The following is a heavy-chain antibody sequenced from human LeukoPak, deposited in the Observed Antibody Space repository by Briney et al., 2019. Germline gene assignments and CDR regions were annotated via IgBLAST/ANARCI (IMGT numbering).Heavy chain of an antibody. Sequence: SETLPLSCTLSGGSISSYYWSWIRQPPGKGLEWIGYIYYSGTTSYNPSLRSRVTLSVDTSKNLFSLRLTSVTAADTAVYYCARRMVRGVIRIFDYWGQGTLVTVSS. V-gene: IGHV4-59*01. CDR3: ARRMVRGVIRIFDY. CDR2: IYYSGTT. D-gene: IGHD3-10*01. J-gene: IGHJ4*02. CDR1: GGSISSYY.